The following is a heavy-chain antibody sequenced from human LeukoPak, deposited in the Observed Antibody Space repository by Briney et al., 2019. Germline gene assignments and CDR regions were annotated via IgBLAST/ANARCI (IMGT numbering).Heavy chain of an antibody. V-gene: IGHV3-30*02. Sequence: GGSLRLSCAASGFTFSIYGMHWVRQAPGKGLEWVAFMHYDGSYKYYADSVKGRFTISRDNAKNSLYLQMNSLRAEDTAVYYCARAYDILAGSDLYFDYWGQGTLVTVSS. J-gene: IGHJ4*02. D-gene: IGHD3-9*01. CDR3: ARAYDILAGSDLYFDY. CDR1: GFTFSIYG. CDR2: MHYDGSYK.